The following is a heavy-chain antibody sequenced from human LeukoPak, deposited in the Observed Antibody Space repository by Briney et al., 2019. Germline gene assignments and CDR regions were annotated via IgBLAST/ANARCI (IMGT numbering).Heavy chain of an antibody. D-gene: IGHD3-16*01. CDR1: GYTFTGYY. Sequence: ASVKVSCKASGYTFTGYYMSWVRQAPGQGLEWMGRINPNNGGTNYVQKFQGRVTMTRDTSISTAYMELNSLRSDDTAVYYCARDLGAANTIWGQGTPVTVSS. CDR3: ARDLGAANTI. CDR2: INPNNGGT. V-gene: IGHV1-2*06. J-gene: IGHJ4*02.